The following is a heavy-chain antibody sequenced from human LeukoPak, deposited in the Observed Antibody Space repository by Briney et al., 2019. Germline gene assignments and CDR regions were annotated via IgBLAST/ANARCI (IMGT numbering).Heavy chain of an antibody. D-gene: IGHD2-21*02. V-gene: IGHV3-23*01. Sequence: PGGSLRLSCVASGFTLSIHGMRWVRQAPGKGLEWVSSITGSGDTTYYADSLKGRFTISRDNSKSILYLQMNSLRAKETAVYYCAKDSGWGLTGEYDSWGQGTLVTVSS. J-gene: IGHJ4*02. CDR2: ITGSGDTT. CDR1: GFTLSIHG. CDR3: AKDSGWGLTGEYDS.